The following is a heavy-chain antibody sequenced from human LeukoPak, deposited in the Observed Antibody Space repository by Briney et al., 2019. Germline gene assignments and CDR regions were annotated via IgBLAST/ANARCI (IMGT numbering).Heavy chain of an antibody. D-gene: IGHD3-10*01. J-gene: IGHJ4*02. Sequence: ASVKVSCKASGYTFTSYAMHWVRQAPGQRLEWMGWINAGNGNTKYSQKFQGRVTITRDTSASTAYMELSSLRSEDTAVYYCARVFTMVRGVITHFDYWGQATLVTVSS. CDR3: ARVFTMVRGVITHFDY. CDR1: GYTFTSYA. V-gene: IGHV1-3*01. CDR2: INAGNGNT.